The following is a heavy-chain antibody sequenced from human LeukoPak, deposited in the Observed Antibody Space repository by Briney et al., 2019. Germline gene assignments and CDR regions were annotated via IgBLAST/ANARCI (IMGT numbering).Heavy chain of an antibody. D-gene: IGHD4-17*01. CDR3: ARDTVTTTFDALDI. CDR1: GGSISSGGYY. CDR2: IYYSGST. J-gene: IGHJ3*02. Sequence: SETLSLTCTVSGGSISSGGYYWSWLRQHPGKGLEWIGYIYYSGSTYYNPSLKSRVTISVDTSKNQFSLKLSSVAAADTAVYYCARDTVTTTFDALDIWGQGTMVTVSS. V-gene: IGHV4-31*03.